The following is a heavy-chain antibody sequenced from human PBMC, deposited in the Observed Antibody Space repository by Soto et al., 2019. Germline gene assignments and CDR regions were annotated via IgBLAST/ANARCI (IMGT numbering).Heavy chain of an antibody. CDR3: AGLDFYYYAMDV. Sequence: EVQLVESGGGLVQPGGSLRLSCVVSGFAFSTYSMNWVRQAPGKGLEWISYISGNSRDIYYADSVKGRFTISSDNAKNSLYLQMNSLRDEDTAVYYWAGLDFYYYAMDVWGQGTTVTVSS. CDR1: GFAFSTYS. J-gene: IGHJ6*02. CDR2: ISGNSRDI. V-gene: IGHV3-48*02.